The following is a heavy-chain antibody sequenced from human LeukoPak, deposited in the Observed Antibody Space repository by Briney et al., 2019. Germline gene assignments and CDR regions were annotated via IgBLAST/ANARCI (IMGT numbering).Heavy chain of an antibody. CDR1: GFTFSSYW. Sequence: PGGSLRLSCTASGFTFSSYWMHWVRQAPGKGLVWVSGVNSDGSSTSYAASVKGRFTISRDNAKNSLYLQMNSLRAEDTAVYYCARGSIYYDSSGYLRSDYWGQGTLVTVSS. V-gene: IGHV3-74*01. D-gene: IGHD3-22*01. CDR3: ARGSIYYDSSGYLRSDY. J-gene: IGHJ4*02. CDR2: VNSDGSST.